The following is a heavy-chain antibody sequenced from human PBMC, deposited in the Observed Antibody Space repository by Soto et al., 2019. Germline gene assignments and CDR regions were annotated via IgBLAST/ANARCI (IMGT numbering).Heavy chain of an antibody. V-gene: IGHV3-30*04. J-gene: IGHJ3*02. CDR1: GFTFSSYA. Sequence: QVQLVESGGGVVQPGRSLRLSCAASGFTFSSYAMHWVRQAQGKGREGGAVISYDGRNKYYADSVKGRFTISRENSKNTLYLQMNSLRAEDTAVYYCARDLAARIQLWLGAFDIWGQGTMVTVSS. CDR3: ARDLAARIQLWLGAFDI. D-gene: IGHD5-18*01. CDR2: ISYDGRNK.